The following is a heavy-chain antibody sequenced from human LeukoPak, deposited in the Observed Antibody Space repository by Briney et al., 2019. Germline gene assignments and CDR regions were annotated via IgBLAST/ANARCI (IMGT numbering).Heavy chain of an antibody. V-gene: IGHV3-7*01. CDR2: INEDGGEK. Sequence: GGSPRLSCAASGFTFSNYWMSWVRQAPGKGLEWVANINEDGGEKYYVASVKGRFTISRDNAKNSLYLRMNSLRAEDTTVYYCVRAIRGTTDYWGQGTLVTVSS. D-gene: IGHD2-2*01. J-gene: IGHJ4*02. CDR3: VRAIRGTTDY. CDR1: GFTFSNYW.